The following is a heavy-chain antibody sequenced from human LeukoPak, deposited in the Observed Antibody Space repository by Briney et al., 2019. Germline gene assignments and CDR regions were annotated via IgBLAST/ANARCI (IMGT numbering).Heavy chain of an antibody. CDR3: ARDAAPAGFQYGYYFDY. J-gene: IGHJ4*02. CDR2: IYYSGST. Sequence: PSQTLSLTCTVSGGSISSGGYYWSWIRQHPGKGLEWIGYIYYSGSTYYNPSLKSRVTISVDTSKNQFSLKLSSVTAADTAVYYCARDAAPAGFQYGYYFDYWGQGTLVTVSS. D-gene: IGHD5-24*01. V-gene: IGHV4-31*03. CDR1: GGSISSGGYY.